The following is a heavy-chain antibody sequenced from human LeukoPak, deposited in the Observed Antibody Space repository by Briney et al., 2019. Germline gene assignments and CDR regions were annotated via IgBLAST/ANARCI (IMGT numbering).Heavy chain of an antibody. V-gene: IGHV3-23*01. CDR3: ARNQQLGGHSYYYYGMDV. J-gene: IGHJ6*02. D-gene: IGHD3-16*01. CDR1: GFTSIAYA. CDR2: ISGGGVTT. Sequence: GGSLRLSCVGSGFTSIAYALTWARQAPGKGLEWVSGISGGGVTTYYADSVKGRFTVSRDNSKNTLYLQMNSLRADDTAIYYCARNQQLGGHSYYYYGMDVWGQGTTVTVSS.